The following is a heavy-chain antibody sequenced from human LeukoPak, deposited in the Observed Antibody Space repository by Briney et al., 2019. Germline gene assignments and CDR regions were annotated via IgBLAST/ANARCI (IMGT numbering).Heavy chain of an antibody. J-gene: IGHJ4*02. Sequence: VASVKVSCKTSVYTFTSYYIVWVRQAPGQGLEWMGRIDPSGGSTSYTQKFQGRVTMTRGTSTSTVYMELSSLRSEDTAVYYCARNSGSGFDYWGQGTLVTVSS. CDR2: IDPSGGST. CDR3: ARNSGSGFDY. CDR1: VYTFTSYY. D-gene: IGHD2-15*01. V-gene: IGHV1-46*01.